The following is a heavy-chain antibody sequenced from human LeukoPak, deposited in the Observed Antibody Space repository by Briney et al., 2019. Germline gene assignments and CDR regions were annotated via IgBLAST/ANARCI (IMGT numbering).Heavy chain of an antibody. D-gene: IGHD3-22*01. V-gene: IGHV3-23*01. CDR1: GFTFSSYA. Sequence: GGSLRLSCAASGFTFSSYALSWVRQAPGKGLEWVSGISATDGSTSYADSVKGRFTVSRDNSKNTLYLQMNSLRADDTAVYYCAKTRHDTSRLPFDPWGQGTLVTVSS. CDR2: ISATDGST. CDR3: AKTRHDTSRLPFDP. J-gene: IGHJ5*02.